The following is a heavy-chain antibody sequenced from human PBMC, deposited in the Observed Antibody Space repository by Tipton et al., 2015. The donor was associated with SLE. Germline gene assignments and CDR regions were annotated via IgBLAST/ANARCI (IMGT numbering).Heavy chain of an antibody. J-gene: IGHJ4*02. D-gene: IGHD1-26*01. CDR1: GGSISSSSYY. Sequence: TLSLTCTVSGGSISSSSYYWGWIRQPAGRGLEWIGRIYTSGSTNYNPSLKSRVTMSVDTSKNQFSLKLSSVTAADTAVYYCARSGSGSYSLDYWGQGTLVTVSS. CDR2: IYTSGST. CDR3: ARSGSGSYSLDY. V-gene: IGHV4-61*02.